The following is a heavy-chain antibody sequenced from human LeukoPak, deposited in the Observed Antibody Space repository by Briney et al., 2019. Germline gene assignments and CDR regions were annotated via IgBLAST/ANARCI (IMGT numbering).Heavy chain of an antibody. Sequence: ASVKVSCKASGYTFTGYFIHWVRQAPGQGLEWMGWINPNSGATNCAQKFQGRVTMTRDTSLSTAYMELSRLRSDDTAVYYCASDNSGNPPFDPWGQGTLVTVSS. D-gene: IGHD5-12*01. V-gene: IGHV1-2*02. CDR2: INPNSGAT. J-gene: IGHJ5*02. CDR3: ASDNSGNPPFDP. CDR1: GYTFTGYF.